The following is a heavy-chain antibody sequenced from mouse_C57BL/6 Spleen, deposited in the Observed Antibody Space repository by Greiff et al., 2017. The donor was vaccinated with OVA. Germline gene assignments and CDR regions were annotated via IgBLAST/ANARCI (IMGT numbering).Heavy chain of an antibody. CDR2: IHPNSGST. CDR3: ARGQLTGNAMDY. CDR1: GYTFTSYW. V-gene: IGHV1-64*01. J-gene: IGHJ4*01. D-gene: IGHD4-1*01. Sequence: QVQLQQSGAELVKPGASVKLSCKASGYTFTSYWMHWVKQRPGQGLEWIGMIHPNSGSTNYNEKFKSKATLTVDKSSSTAYMQLSSLTSEDSAVYYCARGQLTGNAMDYWGQGTSVTVSS.